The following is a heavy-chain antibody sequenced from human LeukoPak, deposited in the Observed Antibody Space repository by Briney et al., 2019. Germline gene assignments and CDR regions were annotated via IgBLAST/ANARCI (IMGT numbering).Heavy chain of an antibody. CDR2: IRSKTYGGAT. CDR3: TRHSLNGGNQLRDCDN. V-gene: IGHV3-49*04. Sequence: GGSLRLSCTAFGFAFGDYAMSWVRQAPGKGLEWVGFIRSKTYGGATEYAASVRGRFTVSRDDSKSIAYLEINSLKIEDTAVYYCTRHSLNGGNQLRDCDNWGQGTLVTVSS. J-gene: IGHJ4*02. D-gene: IGHD4-23*01. CDR1: GFAFGDYA.